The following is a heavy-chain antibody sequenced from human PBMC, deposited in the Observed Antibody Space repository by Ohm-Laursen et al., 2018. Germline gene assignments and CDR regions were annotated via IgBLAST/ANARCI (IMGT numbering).Heavy chain of an antibody. J-gene: IGHJ4*02. CDR1: GYTFTGYY. V-gene: IGHV1-2*02. CDR3: AGQFDYSDNSGYPYYFDY. CDR2: INPNSSGT. D-gene: IGHD3-22*01. Sequence: GSSVKVSCKVSGYTFTGYYMHWVRQAPGQGLEWMGWINPNSSGTNYAQKFQGRVTMTRDTSISTAYMELSRLSSVTAADTAVYYCAGQFDYSDNSGYPYYFDYWGQGTLVTVSS.